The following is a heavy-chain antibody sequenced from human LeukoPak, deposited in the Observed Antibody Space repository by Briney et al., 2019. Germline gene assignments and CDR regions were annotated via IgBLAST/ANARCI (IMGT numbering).Heavy chain of an antibody. CDR3: ARSSHYTIPFDS. D-gene: IGHD2-2*02. J-gene: IGHJ5*01. CDR2: INSDGSVT. CDR1: GFRFSSYW. Sequence: GGSLRLSCAASGFRFSSYWMHWVRQAPGKGLVWVSRINSDGSVTSFADSVKGRFTISRDNAKNTVYLQMNSLTVEDTAVYFCARSSHYTIPFDSWGQGMLVTVSS. V-gene: IGHV3-74*01.